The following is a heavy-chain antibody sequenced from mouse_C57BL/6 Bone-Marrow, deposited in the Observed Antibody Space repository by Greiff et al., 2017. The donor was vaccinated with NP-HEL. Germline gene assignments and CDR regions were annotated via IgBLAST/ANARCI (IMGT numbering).Heavy chain of an antibody. CDR1: GYTFTSYW. J-gene: IGHJ3*01. CDR3: ARVTTVVGKAY. CDR2: IYPSDSET. Sequence: QVQLQQPGAELVRPGSSVKLSCKASGYTFTSYWMDWVKQRPGQGLEWIGNIYPSDSETHYNQKFKDKATLTVDKSSSTAYMQLSSLTSEDSAVYYGARVTTVVGKAYWGQGTLVTVSA. D-gene: IGHD1-1*01. V-gene: IGHV1-61*01.